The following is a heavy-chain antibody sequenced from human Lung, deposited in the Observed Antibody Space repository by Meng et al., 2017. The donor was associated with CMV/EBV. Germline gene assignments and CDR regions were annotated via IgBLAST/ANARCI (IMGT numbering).Heavy chain of an antibody. CDR2: IIPILGIT. D-gene: IGHD2-2*01. J-gene: IGHJ6*02. Sequence: SXXVSXKASGGTFSSYTISWVRQAPGQGLEWMGRIIPILGITNYEQKFQGRVTITADKSTSTAYMELSSLRSEDTAVYYCARAFIVVVPAAMGSPYGMDFXGQGXTVTVSS. CDR1: GGTFSSYT. CDR3: ARAFIVVVPAAMGSPYGMDF. V-gene: IGHV1-69*02.